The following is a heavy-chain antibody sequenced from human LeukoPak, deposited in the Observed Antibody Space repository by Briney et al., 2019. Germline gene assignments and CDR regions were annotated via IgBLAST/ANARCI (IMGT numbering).Heavy chain of an antibody. D-gene: IGHD6-13*01. J-gene: IGHJ4*02. CDR3: AFSGYSSSWYTRGIYYFDY. V-gene: IGHV3-53*01. CDR2: IYSGGST. Sequence: GGSLRLSCAASGFTVSSNYMSWVRPAPGKGLEWVSVIYSGGSTYYADSVRGRFTISRDNSKNTLYLQMNSLRAEDTAVYYCAFSGYSSSWYTRGIYYFDYWGQGTLVTVSS. CDR1: GFTVSSNY.